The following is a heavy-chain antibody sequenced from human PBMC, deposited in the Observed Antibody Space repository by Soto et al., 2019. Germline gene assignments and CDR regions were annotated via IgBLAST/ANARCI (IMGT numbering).Heavy chain of an antibody. CDR2: TYYRSKWYN. CDR3: AREAAGTFGILDY. V-gene: IGHV6-1*01. CDR1: GEIVSSNSAA. Sequence: LSLTCGISGEIVSSNSAACNLIRQCPSRGLERLGRTYYRSKWYNDYAVSVKSRITINPDTSKNQFSLQLNSVTPEDTAVYYCAREAAGTFGILDYWGQGTLVTVSS. D-gene: IGHD3-16*01. J-gene: IGHJ4*02.